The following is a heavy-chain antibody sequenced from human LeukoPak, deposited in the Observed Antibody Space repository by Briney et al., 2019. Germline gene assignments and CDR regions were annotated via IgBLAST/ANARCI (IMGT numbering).Heavy chain of an antibody. D-gene: IGHD6-6*01. CDR3: ARHRSSSDLFDY. CDR2: IYPGDSDI. CDR1: GYRFSNYW. V-gene: IGHV5-51*01. Sequence: GESLKISCKGSGYRFSNYWIGWVRHMPGKGLEWMGMIYPGDSDIRYSPSFQGQVTISADKSINTAYLQWSSLKASDTAMYYCARHRSSSDLFDYWGQGTLVTVSS. J-gene: IGHJ4*02.